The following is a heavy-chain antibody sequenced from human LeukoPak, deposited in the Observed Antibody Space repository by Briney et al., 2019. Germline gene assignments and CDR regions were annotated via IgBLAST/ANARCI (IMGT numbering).Heavy chain of an antibody. J-gene: IGHJ5*02. Sequence: SETLSLTCTASGGSISSYYWSWIRQPPGKGLEWIGYIYYSGSTNYNPSLKGRVTISVDTSKNQFSLKLSSVTAADTAVYYCASGGYVGGFDPWGQGTLVTVSS. D-gene: IGHD5-12*01. CDR3: ASGGYVGGFDP. CDR2: IYYSGST. CDR1: GGSISSYY. V-gene: IGHV4-59*08.